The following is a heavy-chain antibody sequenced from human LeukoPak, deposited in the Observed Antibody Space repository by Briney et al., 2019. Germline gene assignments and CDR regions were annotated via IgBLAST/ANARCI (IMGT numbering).Heavy chain of an antibody. D-gene: IGHD6-13*01. Sequence: PSETLSLTCTVSGGSISTYYWSWIRQPPGKGLEWIGYIYYTGSTSYNPSLKSRVTISLDTSENQFSLKLNSVTAADTAVYYCASGFDYTNSWPKFNYWGQGSLVTVSS. CDR1: GGSISTYY. CDR2: IYYTGST. CDR3: ASGFDYTNSWPKFNY. V-gene: IGHV4-59*01. J-gene: IGHJ4*02.